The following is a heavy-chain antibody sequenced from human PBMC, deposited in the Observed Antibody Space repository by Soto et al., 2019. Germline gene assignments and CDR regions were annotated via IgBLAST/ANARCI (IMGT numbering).Heavy chain of an antibody. CDR3: ASGVVPAAMSWFDT. J-gene: IGHJ5*02. CDR1: GGTFSSYA. V-gene: IGHV1-69*13. Sequence: ASVNVSCKASGGTFSSYAISWVRQAPGQGLEWMGGIIPIFGTANYAQKFQGRVTITADESTSTAYMELSSLRSEDTAVYYCASGVVPAAMSWFDTWGQGTLVTVSS. CDR2: IIPIFGTA. D-gene: IGHD2-2*01.